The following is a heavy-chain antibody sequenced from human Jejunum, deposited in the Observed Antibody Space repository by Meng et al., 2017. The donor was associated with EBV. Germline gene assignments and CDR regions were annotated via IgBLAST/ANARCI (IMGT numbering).Heavy chain of an antibody. CDR1: GDSITRGAYL. V-gene: IGHV4-30-2*01. CDR3: AGLRYSGYDRAFDY. Sequence: QRQESGSGLVKPSQTLSLTCAVSGDSITRGAYLWSWIRQPPGKGLEWIGNIYHIGSTYYNPSLKSRVTISVDRSKNQFSLKLTSVTAADTAVYYCAGLRYSGYDRAFDYWGQGALVTVSS. J-gene: IGHJ4*02. CDR2: IYHIGST. D-gene: IGHD5-12*01.